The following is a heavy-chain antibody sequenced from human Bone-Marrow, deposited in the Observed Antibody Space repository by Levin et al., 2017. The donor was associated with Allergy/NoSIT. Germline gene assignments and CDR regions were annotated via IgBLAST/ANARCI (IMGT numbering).Heavy chain of an antibody. J-gene: IGHJ4*02. CDR1: GYTFTNYY. Sequence: GASVKVSCKASGYTFTNYYMHWVRQAPGQGLEWMGMITPSGSSSDYAQKFQDTVTMTSDTLTSTVYMEMSSLRSEDTAVYYCARSPTHYDILTGYKYEGPFDYWGQGTLVTVSS. CDR2: ITPSGSSS. D-gene: IGHD3-9*01. CDR3: ARSPTHYDILTGYKYEGPFDY. V-gene: IGHV1-46*03.